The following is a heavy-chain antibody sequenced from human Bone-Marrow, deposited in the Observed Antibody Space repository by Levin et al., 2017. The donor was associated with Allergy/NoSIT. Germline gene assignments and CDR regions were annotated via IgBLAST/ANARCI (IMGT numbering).Heavy chain of an antibody. D-gene: IGHD6-13*01. CDR3: SRDRSVIASTGTHYVYGMDV. Sequence: NPSETLSLTCTVSGGSISSYYWSWIRQPPGKGLEWIGYIYYSGSTNYNPSLKSRVTISVDTSKNQFSLKLSSVTAADTAVYYCSRDRSVIASTGTHYVYGMDVWGQGTTVTVSS. CDR1: GGSISSYY. CDR2: IYYSGST. J-gene: IGHJ6*02. V-gene: IGHV4-59*01.